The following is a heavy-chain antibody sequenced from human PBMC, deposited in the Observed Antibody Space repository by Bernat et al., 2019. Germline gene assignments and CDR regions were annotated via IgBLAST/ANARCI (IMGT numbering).Heavy chain of an antibody. CDR2: IIPIFGIA. CDR1: GGTFSSYA. Sequence: QVQLVQSGAEVKKPGSSVKVSCKASGGTFSSYAISWVRQAPGQGLEWMGGIIPIFGIANYAQKFQGRVTITADKSTRTAYMELSSLRSEDTAVYYCARGNYDFWSGYYTGGYWGQGTLVTVSS. D-gene: IGHD3-3*01. J-gene: IGHJ4*02. CDR3: ARGNYDFWSGYYTGGY. V-gene: IGHV1-69*17.